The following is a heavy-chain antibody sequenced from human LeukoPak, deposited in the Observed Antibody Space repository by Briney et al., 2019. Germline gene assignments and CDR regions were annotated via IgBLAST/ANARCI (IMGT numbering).Heavy chain of an antibody. Sequence: GGSLRLSCAASGFTFSSYAMHWVRQAPGKGLEWVAVISYDGSNKYYTDSVKGRFTISRDNSKNTLYLQMNGLRAEDTAVYYCARTYNYDIWALDYWGQGTLVTVSS. CDR2: ISYDGSNK. CDR3: ARTYNYDIWALDY. J-gene: IGHJ4*02. D-gene: IGHD3-9*01. CDR1: GFTFSSYA. V-gene: IGHV3-30*04.